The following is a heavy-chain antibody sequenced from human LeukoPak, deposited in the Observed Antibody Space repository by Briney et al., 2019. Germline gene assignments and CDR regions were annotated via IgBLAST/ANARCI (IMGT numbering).Heavy chain of an antibody. CDR2: IHYSGST. D-gene: IGHD4-17*01. CDR3: ARGGYGVPLDY. J-gene: IGHJ4*02. Sequence: PSETLSLTCTVSGGSVSSGSYYWSWIRQPPGKGLEWIGNIHYSGSTKYNPSLKSRVTISVDTSKNQFSLKLSSVTAADTAVYYCARGGYGVPLDYWGQGTLVTVSS. CDR1: GGSVSSGSYY. V-gene: IGHV4-61*01.